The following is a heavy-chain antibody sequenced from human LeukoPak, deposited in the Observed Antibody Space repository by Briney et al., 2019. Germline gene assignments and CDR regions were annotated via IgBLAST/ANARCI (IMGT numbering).Heavy chain of an antibody. J-gene: IGHJ4*02. Sequence: ASVKVSCKASGYTFTSYAMNWVRQAPGQGLEWMGWMNTNTGNPTYAQGFTGRFVFSLDTSVSTAYLQISSLKAEDTAVYYCARGDYDFWSGYYTQFDYWGQGTLVTVSS. D-gene: IGHD3-3*01. CDR2: MNTNTGNP. CDR3: ARGDYDFWSGYYTQFDY. V-gene: IGHV7-4-1*02. CDR1: GYTFTSYA.